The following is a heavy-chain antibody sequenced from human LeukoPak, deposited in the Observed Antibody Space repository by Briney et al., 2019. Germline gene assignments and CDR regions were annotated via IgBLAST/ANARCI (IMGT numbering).Heavy chain of an antibody. Sequence: PSETLSLTCIVSGGXIRSYSCSWIRQPPGRGLEWIGYIFDSGNTNYNPSLKSRVTISVDTSKNQFSLKLSPVTAADSAVYYCARGGVNWFDPWGQGTLVTVSS. V-gene: IGHV4-59*01. CDR2: IFDSGNT. CDR1: GGXIRSYS. J-gene: IGHJ5*02. CDR3: ARGGVNWFDP.